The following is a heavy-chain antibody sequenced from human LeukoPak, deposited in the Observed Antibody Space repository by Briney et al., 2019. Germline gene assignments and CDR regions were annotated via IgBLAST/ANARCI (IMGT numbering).Heavy chain of an antibody. J-gene: IGHJ6*02. CDR3: ARRAAIPYSYYALDV. V-gene: IGHV1-8*01. CDR2: MHPKSGST. D-gene: IGHD2-2*02. CDR1: GYTFTSYD. Sequence: GASVTVSCTASGYTFTSYDINWVRQAAGQGLEWLGWMHPKSGSTGYAQKVLGRVTMTTNTSISTAYMELSRLRSEDSAVYYCARRAAIPYSYYALDVWGQGTTVIVSS.